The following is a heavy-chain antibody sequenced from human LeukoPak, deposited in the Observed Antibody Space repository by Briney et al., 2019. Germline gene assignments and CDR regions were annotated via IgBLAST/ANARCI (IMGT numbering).Heavy chain of an antibody. J-gene: IGHJ3*02. CDR3: ARSALGYCSSTSCLYAFDI. Sequence: GRSLRLSCAASGFTFSSYAMHWVRQAPGNGLEWVAVISYDGSNKYYADSVKGRFTISRDNSKNTLYLQMNSLRAEDTAVYYCARSALGYCSSTSCLYAFDIWGQGTMVTVSS. CDR1: GFTFSSYA. D-gene: IGHD2-2*01. CDR2: ISYDGSNK. V-gene: IGHV3-30*04.